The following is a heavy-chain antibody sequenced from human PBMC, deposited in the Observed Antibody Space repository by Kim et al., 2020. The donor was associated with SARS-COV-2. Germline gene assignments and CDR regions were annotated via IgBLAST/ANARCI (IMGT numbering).Heavy chain of an antibody. CDR1: GGSFSGYY. CDR3: AGARPRGPLLWFGELFGWFDP. V-gene: IGHV4-34*01. D-gene: IGHD3-10*01. CDR2: INHSGST. J-gene: IGHJ5*02. Sequence: SETLSLTCAVYGGSFSGYYWSWIRQPPGKGLEWIGEINHSGSTNYNPSLKSGVTISVDTSKNQFSLKLSFVTAADTAVYYCAGARPRGPLLWFGELFGWFDPWGQGTLVTVSS.